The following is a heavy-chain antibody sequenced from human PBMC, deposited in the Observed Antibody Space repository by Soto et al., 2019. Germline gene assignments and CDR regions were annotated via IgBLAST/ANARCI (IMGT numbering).Heavy chain of an antibody. CDR1: GFTFSSYS. CDR2: ISSSSSYI. CDR3: ARFSPDYYDRSVLSL. V-gene: IGHV3-21*01. J-gene: IGHJ4*02. D-gene: IGHD3-22*01. Sequence: GGSLRLSCAASGFTFSSYSMNWVRQAPGKGLEWVSSISSSSSYIYYADSVKGRFTISRDNAKNSLYLQMNSLRAEDTAVYYCARFSPDYYDRSVLSLWGQGTLVPVSS.